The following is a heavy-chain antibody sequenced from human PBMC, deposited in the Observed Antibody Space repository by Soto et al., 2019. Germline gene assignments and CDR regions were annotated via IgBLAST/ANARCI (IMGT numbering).Heavy chain of an antibody. Sequence: ASVKVSCTASGYTFTGYYMHWVRQAPGQGLEWMGWINPNSGGTNYAQKFQGWVTMTRDTSISTAYMELSRLRSDDTAVYYCARGFAYYYYMDVWGKGTTVTVSS. V-gene: IGHV1-2*04. CDR2: INPNSGGT. J-gene: IGHJ6*03. CDR1: GYTFTGYY. CDR3: ARGFAYYYYMDV.